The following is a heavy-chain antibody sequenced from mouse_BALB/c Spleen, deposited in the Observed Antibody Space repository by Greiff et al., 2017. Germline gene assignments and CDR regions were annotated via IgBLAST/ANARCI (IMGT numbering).Heavy chain of an antibody. CDR3: AREGESTMITTGGYYAMDY. D-gene: IGHD2-4*01. J-gene: IGHJ4*01. CDR1: GYTFTSYT. Sequence: QVQLKESGAELARPGASVKMSCKASGYTFTSYTMHWVKQRPGQGLEWIGYINPSSGYTNYNQKFKDKATLTADKSSSTAYMQLSSLTSEDSAVYYCAREGESTMITTGGYYAMDYWGQGTSVTVSS. V-gene: IGHV1-4*01. CDR2: INPSSGYT.